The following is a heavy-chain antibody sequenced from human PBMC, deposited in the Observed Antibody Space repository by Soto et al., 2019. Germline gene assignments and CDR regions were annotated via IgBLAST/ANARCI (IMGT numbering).Heavy chain of an antibody. V-gene: IGHV4-39*01. J-gene: IGHJ5*02. CDR2: IYYSGST. CDR3: ARLRSYCSGGSCYYNWFDP. D-gene: IGHD2-15*01. Sequence: QLQLQESGPGLVKPSETLSLTCTVSGGSISSSSYYWGWIRQPPGKGLEWIGRIYYSGSTYYNPSLKSRVTISVDTSKNQFSLKLSSVTAADTAVYYCARLRSYCSGGSCYYNWFDPWGQGTLVTVSS. CDR1: GGSISSSSYY.